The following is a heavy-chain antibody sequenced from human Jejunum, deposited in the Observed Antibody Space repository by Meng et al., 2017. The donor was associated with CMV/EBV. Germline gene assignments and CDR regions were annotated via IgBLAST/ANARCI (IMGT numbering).Heavy chain of an antibody. CDR1: SDSINSYY. CDR3: ARGLRGYLLAFDP. CDR2: VSDIGRT. D-gene: IGHD3-10*01. Sequence: VSSDSINSYYWNWIRQPPGKGLECIGYVSDIGRTNYNASLRSRVTMSLDTSNKHFFLKLSSVTAADTAVYYCARGLRGYLLAFDPWGQGSLVTVSS. V-gene: IGHV4-59*13. J-gene: IGHJ5*02.